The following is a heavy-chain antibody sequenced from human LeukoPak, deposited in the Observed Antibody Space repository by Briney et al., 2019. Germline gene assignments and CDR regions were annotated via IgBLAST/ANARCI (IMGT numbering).Heavy chain of an antibody. CDR2: ISSSSTI. J-gene: IGHJ4*02. V-gene: IGHV3-48*01. CDR1: GFTFSSYS. CDR3: ARDKGGDYGDPFDY. D-gene: IGHD4-17*01. Sequence: TGGSLRLSCAASGFTFSSYSVNWVRQAPGKGLEWVSYISSSSTIYYADSVKGRFTISRDNAKNSLYLQMNSLRAEDTAVYYCARDKGGDYGDPFDYWGQGTLVTVSS.